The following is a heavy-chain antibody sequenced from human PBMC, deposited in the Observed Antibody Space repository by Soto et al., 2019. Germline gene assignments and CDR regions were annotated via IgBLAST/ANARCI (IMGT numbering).Heavy chain of an antibody. V-gene: IGHV3-74*01. J-gene: IGHJ4*02. CDR3: ARDSGYSYGYPFDY. CDR2: INSDGSST. CDR1: GFTFSSYW. Sequence: WGSLRLSCAASGFTFSSYWMHWVRQAPGKGLVWVSRINSDGSSTSYADSVKGRFTISRDNAKNTLYLQMNSLRAEDTAVYYCARDSGYSYGYPFDYWGQRTLVTVSS. D-gene: IGHD5-18*01.